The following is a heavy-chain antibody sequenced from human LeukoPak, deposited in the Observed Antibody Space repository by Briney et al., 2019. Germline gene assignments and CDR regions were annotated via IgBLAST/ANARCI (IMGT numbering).Heavy chain of an antibody. CDR1: GFTFSSYW. D-gene: IGHD1-26*01. J-gene: IGHJ4*02. CDR3: ARDPGSYTSY. V-gene: IGHV3-7*01. Sequence: PGGSLRLSCAASGFTFSSYWMSWVRQAPGKGLEWVAIIKQDGSEKYYADSVKVRFTISRDNARNSLYLQMNSLRVEDTAVYYCARDPGSYTSYWGQGTLVTVSS. CDR2: IKQDGSEK.